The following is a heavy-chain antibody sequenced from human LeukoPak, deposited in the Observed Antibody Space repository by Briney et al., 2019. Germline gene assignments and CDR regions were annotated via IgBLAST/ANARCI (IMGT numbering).Heavy chain of an antibody. V-gene: IGHV3-23*01. J-gene: IGHJ4*02. CDR2: ISGSGSSP. D-gene: IGHD6-6*01. Sequence: GSLRLSCAASGFTFSNYAMSWARQTPGKGLEWVSTISGSGSSPDYADFVKGRFTISRDNAKNTLYLQVNNLRAEDTAVYYCARGPNSNWSGLDFWGQGTLLTVSS. CDR3: ARGPNSNWSGLDF. CDR1: GFTFSNYA.